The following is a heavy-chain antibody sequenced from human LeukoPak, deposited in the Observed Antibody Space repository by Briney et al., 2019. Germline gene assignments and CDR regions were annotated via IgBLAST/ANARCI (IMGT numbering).Heavy chain of an antibody. CDR1: GFTFSSYA. V-gene: IGHV3-30-3*01. Sequence: PGGSLRLSCAASGFTFSSYAMHWVRQAPGKGLEWVAVISYDGSNKYYADSVKGRFTISRDNSKNTLYLQMNSLRAEDTAVYYCARDRVYYDSSGYYRRINWFDPWGQGILVTVSS. CDR2: ISYDGSNK. D-gene: IGHD3-22*01. CDR3: ARDRVYYDSSGYYRRINWFDP. J-gene: IGHJ5*02.